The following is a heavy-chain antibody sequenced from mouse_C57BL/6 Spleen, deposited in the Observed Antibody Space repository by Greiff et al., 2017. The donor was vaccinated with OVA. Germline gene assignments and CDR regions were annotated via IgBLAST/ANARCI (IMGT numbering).Heavy chain of an antibody. V-gene: IGHV1-82*01. Sequence: VQLQQSGPELVKPGASVKISCKASGYAFSSSWLNWVKQRPGKGLEWIGRIYPGDGDTNYNGKFKGKATLTADKYSSTAYMQLSSLTSEDSAVYFCAREEVYDSWFAYWGQGTLVTVSA. CDR1: GYAFSSSW. CDR2: IYPGDGDT. J-gene: IGHJ3*01. D-gene: IGHD2-4*01. CDR3: AREEVYDSWFAY.